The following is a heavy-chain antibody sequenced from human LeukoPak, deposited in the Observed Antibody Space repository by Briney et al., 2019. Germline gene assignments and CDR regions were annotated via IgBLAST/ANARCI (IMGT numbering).Heavy chain of an antibody. CDR2: INPNSGGT. D-gene: IGHD3-3*01. V-gene: IGHV1-2*02. CDR1: GYTFTGYY. CDR3: ARDLEWLYPGGAFDI. J-gene: IGHJ3*02. Sequence: GASVKVSCKASGYTFTGYYMHWVRRAPGQGLEWMGWINPNSGGTNYAQKFQGRVTMTRDTSISTAYMELSRLRSDDTAVYYCARDLEWLYPGGAFDIWGQGTMVTVSS.